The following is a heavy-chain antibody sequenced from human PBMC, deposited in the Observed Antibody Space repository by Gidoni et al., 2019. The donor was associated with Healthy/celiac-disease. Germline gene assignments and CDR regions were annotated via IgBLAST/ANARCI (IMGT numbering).Heavy chain of an antibody. Sequence: QMQLVQSGPEVKTPGTSVKVSCKASGFTFTSYAMQWVRQARGQRLEWIGWIVVGSGNTNYAQKFQERVTITRDMSTSTAYMELSSLRSEDTAVYYCAADISYGMDVWGQGTTVTVSS. CDR3: AADISYGMDV. CDR2: IVVGSGNT. V-gene: IGHV1-58*02. CDR1: GFTFTSYA. J-gene: IGHJ6*02.